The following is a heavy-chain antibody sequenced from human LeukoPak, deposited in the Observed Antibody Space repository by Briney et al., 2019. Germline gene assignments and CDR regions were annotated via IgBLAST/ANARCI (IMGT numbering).Heavy chain of an antibody. CDR1: GLSFRSYG. D-gene: IGHD3-10*01. CDR2: MQYDGRNE. CDR3: AKELFSLIKVIIARSGEMDV. V-gene: IGHV3-30*02. J-gene: IGHJ6*04. Sequence: PGGSLRLSCEASGLSFRSYGMHWVRQAPGKGLECVAYMQYDGRNEYYADSVKGRFSISRDNSKNTVYLQMNSLRTEDTAVYYCAKELFSLIKVIIARSGEMDVWGKGTTVTVPS.